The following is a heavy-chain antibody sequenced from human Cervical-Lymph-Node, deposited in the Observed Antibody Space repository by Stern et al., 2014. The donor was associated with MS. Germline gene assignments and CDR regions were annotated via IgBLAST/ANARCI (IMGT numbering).Heavy chain of an antibody. CDR1: GGSISSSNW. V-gene: IGHV4-4*02. CDR2: IYHSGRT. Sequence: QAQLVESGPGLVKPSGTLSLTCAVSGGSISSSNWWSWVRQPPGKGLEWIGEIYHSGRTNYNPSLKSRVTISLDKSKNHFSLKLSSVTAADTAVYYCARGPVTTFYYYTMDVWGQGTTVTVSS. D-gene: IGHD4-11*01. CDR3: ARGPVTTFYYYTMDV. J-gene: IGHJ6*02.